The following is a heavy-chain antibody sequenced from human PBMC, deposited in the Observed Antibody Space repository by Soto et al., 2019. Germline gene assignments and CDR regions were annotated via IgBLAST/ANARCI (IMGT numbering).Heavy chain of an antibody. V-gene: IGHV4-30-2*01. CDR1: GGSISSGGYS. CDR2: IYHSGST. Sequence: QLQLQESGPGLVKPSQTLSLTCAVSGGSISSGGYSWSWIRQPTGKGLEWIGYIYHSGSTYYTPSLKSRVTISVDRSKNQFSLKLRSVTAADTAVYYCARVPGLWGRGTLVTVSS. CDR3: ARVPGL. J-gene: IGHJ2*01.